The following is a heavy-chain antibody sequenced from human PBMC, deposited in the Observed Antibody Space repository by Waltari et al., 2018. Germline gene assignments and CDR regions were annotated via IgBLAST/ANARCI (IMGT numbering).Heavy chain of an antibody. CDR1: GFTFSSYA. J-gene: IGHJ4*02. CDR2: ISGSGGST. D-gene: IGHD6-19*01. V-gene: IGHV3-23*01. Sequence: EVQLLESGGGLVQPGGCLRLSCAASGFTFSSYALSWVCQAPGKGLEWVSAISGSGGSTYYADSVKGRFTISRDNSKNTLYLQMNSLRAEDTAVYYCASVAVAGTWGYWGQGTLVTVSS. CDR3: ASVAVAGTWGY.